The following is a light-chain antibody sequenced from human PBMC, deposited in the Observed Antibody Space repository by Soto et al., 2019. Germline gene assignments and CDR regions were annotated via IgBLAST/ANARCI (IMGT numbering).Light chain of an antibody. CDR3: QKRSNWPLMT. V-gene: IGKV3-11*01. CDR2: DAS. CDR1: QSVSSY. Sequence: EIVLPQSQATLSFSPGEISPLSFMSSQSVSSYLAWYQQKPGQAPRLLIYDASNRATGIPARFSGSGSGTDFTLTIRSLEPEDIAVYYCQKRSNWPLMTCGKGTRREIK. J-gene: IGKJ5*01.